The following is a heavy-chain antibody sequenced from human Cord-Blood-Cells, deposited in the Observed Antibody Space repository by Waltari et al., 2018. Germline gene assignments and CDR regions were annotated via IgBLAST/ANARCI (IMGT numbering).Heavy chain of an antibody. CDR3: AKDPYDILTGYYIAFDI. CDR2: ISGSGGST. Sequence: EVQLLESGGGLVQPGGSLRLSCAASGFTFSSSAMSWVRQAPGKGLEWVSAISGSGGSTYYADSVKGRFTISRDNSKNTLYLQMNSLRAEDTAVYYCAKDPYDILTGYYIAFDIWGQGTMVTVSS. CDR1: GFTFSSSA. D-gene: IGHD3-9*01. V-gene: IGHV3-23*01. J-gene: IGHJ3*02.